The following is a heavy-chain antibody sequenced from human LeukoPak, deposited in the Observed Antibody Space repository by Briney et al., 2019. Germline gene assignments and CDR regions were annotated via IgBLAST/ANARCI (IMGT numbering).Heavy chain of an antibody. Sequence: PGGSLRLSCSASGFTFTTYAMTWVRQPPGKGLEWVSAIISGGDSTNYADPVKGRFTISRDNSKNTLFLQMYSLRADDTAVYYCARNLDAIFGAPPGYWGQGTLVTVSS. CDR1: GFTFTTYA. V-gene: IGHV3-23*01. CDR3: ARNLDAIFGAPPGY. J-gene: IGHJ4*02. D-gene: IGHD3-3*01. CDR2: IISGGDST.